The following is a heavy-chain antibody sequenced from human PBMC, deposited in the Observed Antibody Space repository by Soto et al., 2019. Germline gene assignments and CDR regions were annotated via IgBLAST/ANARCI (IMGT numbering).Heavy chain of an antibody. CDR3: ARIGPYCGGDCYPDFDF. J-gene: IGHJ4*02. D-gene: IGHD2-21*02. V-gene: IGHV3-23*01. Sequence: GSLRLSCAASGFTFNTYGMTWVRQAPGKGLEWVSTVSGSGGGTYYADSVKGRFTISRVNSKNTMYLQMSNLRAEDTAVYFCARIGPYCGGDCYPDFDFWGLGTPVTVSS. CDR2: VSGSGGGT. CDR1: GFTFNTYG.